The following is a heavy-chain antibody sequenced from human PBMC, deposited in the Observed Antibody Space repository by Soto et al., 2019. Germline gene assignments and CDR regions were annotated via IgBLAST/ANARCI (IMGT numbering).Heavy chain of an antibody. CDR3: SRDGATEIRWFDP. J-gene: IGHJ5*02. CDR2: IRSKTFGGTS. D-gene: IGHD3-10*01. V-gene: IGHV3-49*03. Sequence: GGSLRLSCTGSGFSFGDYAVSWFRQAPGRGLEWIGFIRSKTFGGTSSYAASVNGRFSISRDDSNSVAYLQVDSLKTEDTGMYYCSRDGATEIRWFDPWGQGTLVTVSS. CDR1: GFSFGDYA.